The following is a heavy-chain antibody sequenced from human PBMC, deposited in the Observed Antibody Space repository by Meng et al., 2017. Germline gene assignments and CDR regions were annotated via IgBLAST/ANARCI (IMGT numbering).Heavy chain of an antibody. D-gene: IGHD2-2*01. CDR1: GGTTISYS. CDR3: ASSIQLDIVVVPAAPHDYYYGMDV. Sequence: SAKLFSKASGGTTISYSISWVRQAPGQGLQWLVGIIPIFGTANYAQKFQGRVTITADESTSTAYMELSSLRSEDTAVYYCASSIQLDIVVVPAAPHDYYYGMDVWGQGTTVTVSS. CDR2: IIPIFGTA. J-gene: IGHJ6*02. V-gene: IGHV1-69*13.